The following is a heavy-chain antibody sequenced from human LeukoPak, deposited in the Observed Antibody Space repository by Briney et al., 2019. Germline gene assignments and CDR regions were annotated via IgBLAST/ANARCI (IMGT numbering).Heavy chain of an antibody. J-gene: IGHJ6*03. CDR1: GYTFTGYY. CDR3: ATGGSGSHSYYYYYYYMDV. V-gene: IGHV1-2*02. CDR2: INPNSGGT. Sequence: ASVKVSCKASGYTFTGYYMHWVRQAPGQGLEWMGWINPNSGGTNYAQKFQGRVTMTRDTSISTAYMELSRLRSDDTAVYYCATGGSGSHSYYYYYYYMDVWGKETTVTVSS. D-gene: IGHD3-10*01.